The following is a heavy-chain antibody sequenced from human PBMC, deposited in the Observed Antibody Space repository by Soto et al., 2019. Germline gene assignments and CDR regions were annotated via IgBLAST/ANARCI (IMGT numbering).Heavy chain of an antibody. CDR3: AREIPVPAAPYNWFDP. J-gene: IGHJ5*02. CDR1: GGSISSGGYY. V-gene: IGHV4-31*03. Sequence: SETLSLTCTVSGGSISSGGYYWSWIRQHPGKGLEWIGYIYYSGSTYYNPSLKSRVTISVDTSKNQFSLKLSSVTAADTAVYYCAREIPVPAAPYNWFDPWGQGTLVTVAS. CDR2: IYYSGST. D-gene: IGHD2-2*01.